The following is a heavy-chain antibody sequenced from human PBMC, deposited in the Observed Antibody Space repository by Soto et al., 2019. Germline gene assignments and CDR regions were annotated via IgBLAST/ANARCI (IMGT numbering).Heavy chain of an antibody. CDR1: GGSFSGYY. D-gene: IGHD6-13*01. CDR3: ARRIRTHSSSWYQGAFDI. V-gene: IGHV4-34*01. CDR2: INHSGST. J-gene: IGHJ3*02. Sequence: SETLSLTCAVCGGSFSGYYWSWLHQPPGKGLEWIGEINHSGSTNYNPSLKSRVTISVDTSKNPYSLELSSVTAADTAVYYCARRIRTHSSSWYQGAFDIWGQGTMVTVSS.